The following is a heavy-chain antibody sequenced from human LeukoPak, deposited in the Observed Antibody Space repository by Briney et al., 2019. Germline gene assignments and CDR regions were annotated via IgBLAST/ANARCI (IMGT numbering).Heavy chain of an antibody. V-gene: IGHV1-3*03. CDR2: INAGNGNT. CDR1: GYTFTSYG. Sequence: ASVKVSCKASGYTFTSYGISWVRQAPGQRLEWMGWINAGNGNTKYSQEFQGRVTITRDTSASTAYMELSSLRSEDMAVYYCARGSYYGRGYYYYYYMDVWGKGTTVTVSS. CDR3: ARGSYYGRGYYYYYYMDV. J-gene: IGHJ6*03. D-gene: IGHD1-26*01.